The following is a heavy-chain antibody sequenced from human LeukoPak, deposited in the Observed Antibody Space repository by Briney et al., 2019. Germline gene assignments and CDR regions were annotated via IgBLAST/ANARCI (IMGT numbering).Heavy chain of an antibody. J-gene: IGHJ4*02. CDR1: GGSFSGYY. CDR2: INHRGST. V-gene: IGHV4-34*01. CDR3: AIRYYYGSGSWDY. D-gene: IGHD3-10*01. Sequence: SETLSLTCAVYGGSFSGYYWSWIRQPPGKGLEWIGEINHRGSTNYNPSLKSRVTISVDTSKNQFSLKLSSVTAADTAVYYCAIRYYYGSGSWDYWGQGTLVTVSS.